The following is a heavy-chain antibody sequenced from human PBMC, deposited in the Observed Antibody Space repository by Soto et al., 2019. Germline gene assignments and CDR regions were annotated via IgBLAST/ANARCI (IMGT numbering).Heavy chain of an antibody. CDR2: INPNSGGT. CDR3: AREPYTYLGARRDVYYYYVMDV. CDR1: GYTFTGYY. D-gene: IGHD1-26*01. J-gene: IGHJ6*04. Sequence: ASVKVSCKASGYTFTGYYMHWVRQAPGQGLEWMGWINPNSGGTNYAQKLQGRVTMTRDPSISTAYMELSRLRSDDTAVYYCAREPYTYLGARRDVYYYYVMDVWGEGTTVTVTA. V-gene: IGHV1-2*02.